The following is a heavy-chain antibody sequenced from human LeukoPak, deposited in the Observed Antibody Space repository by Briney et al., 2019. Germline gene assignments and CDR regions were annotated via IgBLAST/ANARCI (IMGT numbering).Heavy chain of an antibody. V-gene: IGHV3-21*01. CDR3: ARGASAIPFDY. J-gene: IGHJ4*02. CDR1: GFTFSSYS. Sequence: GGSLRLSCAASGFTFSSYSMNWVRQAPGKGLEWVSSISSSSSYIYYADSVKGRFTISRDNAKNSLYLQMNSLRAEDTAAYYCARGASAIPFDYWGQGTLVTVSS. CDR2: ISSSSSYI. D-gene: IGHD2-21*01.